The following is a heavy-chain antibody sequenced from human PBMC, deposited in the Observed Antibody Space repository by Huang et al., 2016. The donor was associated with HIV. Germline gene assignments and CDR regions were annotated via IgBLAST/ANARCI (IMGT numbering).Heavy chain of an antibody. CDR2: FDNGDDT. J-gene: IGHJ6*02. D-gene: IGHD3-3*01. V-gene: IGHV3-53*01. Sequence: EVQVVESGGGLTQPGGSLSLSCVVSGLSVSGNYMTWVRQAPGKGLEWIAIFDNGDDTFYADSVKGRFTISRDNSRNTVFLQMNSLRAEDTAVYYCATFTIFGVDKGVWGQGTTVTVSS. CDR1: GLSVSGNY. CDR3: ATFTIFGVDKGV.